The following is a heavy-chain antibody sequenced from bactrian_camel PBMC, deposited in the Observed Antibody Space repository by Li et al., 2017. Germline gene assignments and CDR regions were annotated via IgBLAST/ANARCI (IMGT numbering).Heavy chain of an antibody. D-gene: IGHD1*01. CDR1: EYIESTTC. CDR2: IYPNGVT. J-gene: IGHJ4*01. Sequence: HVQLVESGGGSVQAGGSLRLSCAASEYIESTTCMGWFRQAPGKEREGVAAIYPNGVTWYDDSVKGRVTISQDNAKNTLYLQMNSLKSEDTAMYYCAARAVSLGCGLDGSYFQDWSGDPGHRL. V-gene: IGHV3S54*01.